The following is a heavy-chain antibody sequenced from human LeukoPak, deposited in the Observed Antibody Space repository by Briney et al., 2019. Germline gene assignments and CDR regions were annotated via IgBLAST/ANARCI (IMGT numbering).Heavy chain of an antibody. CDR2: INHSGST. J-gene: IGHJ4*02. V-gene: IGHV4-34*01. Sequence: SEPLSLTCAVYGGSFSGYYWSWIRQPPGKGREWIGEINHSGSTNYNPSLKSRVTISVDTSKNQFFLQLRSVTAAATAAYYCSRRYSSGYTSDYWGQGTLVTVSS. CDR1: GGSFSGYY. D-gene: IGHD3-22*01. CDR3: SRRYSSGYTSDY.